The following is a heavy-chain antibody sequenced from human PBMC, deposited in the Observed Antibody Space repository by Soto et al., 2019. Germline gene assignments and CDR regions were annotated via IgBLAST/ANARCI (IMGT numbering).Heavy chain of an antibody. V-gene: IGHV3-30*18. CDR2: MSYAGTYK. CDR3: AKEMYPRTVLDSSSPWVDY. Sequence: AETLRLSCAVSGFTFSDYGMHWVRQAQGKGLEWVAVMSYAGTYKYYADSLKGRFTISRDLSGNTLFLQMNSLRLEDTAVYFCAKEMYPRTVLDSSSPWVDYWGQGTLVTVSS. J-gene: IGHJ4*02. D-gene: IGHD6-6*01. CDR1: GFTFSDYG.